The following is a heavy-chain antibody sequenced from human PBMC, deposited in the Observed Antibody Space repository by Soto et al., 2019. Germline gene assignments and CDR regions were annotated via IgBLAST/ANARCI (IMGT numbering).Heavy chain of an antibody. CDR1: GGSFSGYY. CDR3: ARFIAGAGRVYYYYGMDV. Sequence: QVQLQQWGAGLLKPSETLSLTCAVYGGSFSGYYWSWVRQPPGKGLEWIGEINHSGSTNYNPSLKSRVTISVDTSKNQFSLKLSSVTAADTAVYYCARFIAGAGRVYYYYGMDVWGQGTTVTVSS. CDR2: INHSGST. V-gene: IGHV4-34*01. J-gene: IGHJ6*02. D-gene: IGHD6-13*01.